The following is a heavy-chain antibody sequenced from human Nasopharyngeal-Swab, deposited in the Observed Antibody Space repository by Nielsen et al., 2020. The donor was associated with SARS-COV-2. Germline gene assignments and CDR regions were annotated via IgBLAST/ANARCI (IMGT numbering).Heavy chain of an antibody. CDR1: GFTFSSYA. Sequence: LSLTYAASGFTFSSYAMSWVRQAPGKGLEWVSTISGSGGSTYYADSVKGRFTISRDNSKNTLYLQMSNLRAEDTAVYYCANRMPTVGATRYYCFDSWGQGTLVTVSS. CDR2: ISGSGGST. V-gene: IGHV3-23*01. J-gene: IGHJ4*02. D-gene: IGHD1-26*01. CDR3: ANRMPTVGATRYYCFDS.